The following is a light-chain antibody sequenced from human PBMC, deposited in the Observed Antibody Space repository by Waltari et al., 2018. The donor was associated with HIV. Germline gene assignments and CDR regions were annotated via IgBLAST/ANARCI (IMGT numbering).Light chain of an antibody. J-gene: IGKJ2*01. V-gene: IGKV3-20*01. CDR3: QCHDTSSYI. CDR1: QTISLKS. CDR2: GAS. Sequence: VVLTQFPDTLPLSPGERATLSCRANQTISLKSVAWYHQRLGQSPRLVIYGASIRAADVPDRFSGSGSGADFTLTIARLDRDDFGVFFCQCHDTSSYIFGQGTRLVMK.